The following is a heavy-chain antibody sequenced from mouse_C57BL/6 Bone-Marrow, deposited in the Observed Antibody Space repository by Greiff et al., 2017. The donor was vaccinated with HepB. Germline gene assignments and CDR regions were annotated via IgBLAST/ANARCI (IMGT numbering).Heavy chain of an antibody. D-gene: IGHD2-3*01. J-gene: IGHJ3*01. CDR2: INPNNGGT. CDR3: AVGDDGYSAWFAY. CDR1: GYTFTDYY. V-gene: IGHV1-26*01. Sequence: EVQLQQSGPELVKPGASVKISCKASGYTFTDYYMNWVKQSHGKSLEWIGDINPNNGGTSYNQKFKGKATLTVDKSSSTAYMELRSLTSEDSAVYYCAVGDDGYSAWFAYWGQGTLVTVSA.